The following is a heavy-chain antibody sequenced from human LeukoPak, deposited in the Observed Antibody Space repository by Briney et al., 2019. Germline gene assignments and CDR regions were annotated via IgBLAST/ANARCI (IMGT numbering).Heavy chain of an antibody. CDR3: ARGNYGSGSNYYYGLDV. Sequence: GGSLRLSCAASGFTVSTNYMSWVRQAPGKGLEWVSVIYSGGSIYNTNSVKGRFTISRDNSKNTLSLQMNSLRAEDTAMYYCARGNYGSGSNYYYGLDVWGQGTTVTVSS. J-gene: IGHJ6*02. CDR2: IYSGGSI. V-gene: IGHV3-66*01. CDR1: GFTVSTNY. D-gene: IGHD3-10*01.